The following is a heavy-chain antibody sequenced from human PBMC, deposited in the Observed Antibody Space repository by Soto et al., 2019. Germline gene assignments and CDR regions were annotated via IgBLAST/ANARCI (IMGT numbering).Heavy chain of an antibody. Sequence: PSETLSLTCTVSGGSISTYYWSWIRQPPGKGLVWIGYIYYRGNTNYNPSFKSRVTISLDTSKNQFSLRLSSVTAADTAIYYCARHPGYYDVLTGYSTYYFDYWGQEALVTVSS. CDR3: ARHPGYYDVLTGYSTYYFDY. D-gene: IGHD3-9*01. V-gene: IGHV4-59*08. J-gene: IGHJ4*02. CDR1: GGSISTYY. CDR2: IYYRGNT.